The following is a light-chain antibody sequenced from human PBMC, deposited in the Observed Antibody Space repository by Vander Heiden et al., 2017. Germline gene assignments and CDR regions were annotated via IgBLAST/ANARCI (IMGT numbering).Light chain of an antibody. CDR2: QAS. J-gene: IGKJ2*01. CDR3: LHYGAFPFT. V-gene: IGKV1-5*03. Sequence: DIQSTQSPSTLSASVGDRNPLTCRPRHSFTVYLAWYRQTPGKAPNLLIYQASTVHSGVPARFSGSGSGTEFTLTISSLQPDDFATYYCLHYGAFPFTFGQGTKVDIK. CDR1: HSFTVY.